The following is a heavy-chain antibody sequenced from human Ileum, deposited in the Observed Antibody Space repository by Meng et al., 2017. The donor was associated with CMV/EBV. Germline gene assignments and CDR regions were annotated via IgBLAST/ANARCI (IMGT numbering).Heavy chain of an antibody. J-gene: IGHJ5*02. CDR1: GDSISSSGVW. CDR3: ARGRDYVWGT. Sequence: GSLRLSCAISGDSISSSGVWWSWVRQPPGKGLEWIGEIYHTGSTNYNPSLMSRVTISVDKSKNQFSLNLISVTAADTAVYYCARGRDYVWGTWGQGTLVTVSS. CDR2: IYHTGST. D-gene: IGHD3-16*01. V-gene: IGHV4-4*02.